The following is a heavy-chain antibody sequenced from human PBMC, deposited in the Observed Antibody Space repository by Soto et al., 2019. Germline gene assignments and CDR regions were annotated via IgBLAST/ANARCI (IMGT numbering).Heavy chain of an antibody. CDR1: GGSFSGYY. CDR3: ARYCSSTSCSASFDY. D-gene: IGHD2-2*01. J-gene: IGHJ4*02. V-gene: IGHV4-34*09. CDR2: IYYSGST. Sequence: ASETLSLTCAVYGGSFSGYYWSWIRQPPGKGLEWIGYIYYSGSTYYNPSLKSRVTISVDTSKNQFSLKLSSVTAADTAVYYCARYCSSTSCSASFDYWGQGTLVTVSS.